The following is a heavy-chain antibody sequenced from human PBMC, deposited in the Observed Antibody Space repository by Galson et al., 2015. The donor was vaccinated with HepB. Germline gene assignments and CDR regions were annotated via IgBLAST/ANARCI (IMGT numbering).Heavy chain of an antibody. D-gene: IGHD1-1*01. CDR1: GFILSNYG. Sequence: SLRLSCAASGFILSNYGMHWVRQGPGKGLEWVASITYDGSDKDYADSVKGRFTVSRDNSKNTLYLEMNFLRAEDTAVYYCTSGNPPIILATTTGDFECWGQGTLVTVSS. CDR3: TSGNPPIILATTTGDFEC. V-gene: IGHV3-30*03. CDR2: ITYDGSDK. J-gene: IGHJ4*02.